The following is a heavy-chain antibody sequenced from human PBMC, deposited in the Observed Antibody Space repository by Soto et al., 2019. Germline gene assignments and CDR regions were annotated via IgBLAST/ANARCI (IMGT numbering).Heavy chain of an antibody. Sequence: ASVKVSCKASGYTFTSYDINWVRQATGQGLEWMGWMNPNSGNTGYAQKFQGRVTMTRNTSTSTAYMELSSLRSEDTAVYYCATVFRSRVRGWFDPWGQGTLVTVSS. D-gene: IGHD2-21*01. CDR2: MNPNSGNT. CDR1: GYTFTSYD. J-gene: IGHJ5*02. CDR3: ATVFRSRVRGWFDP. V-gene: IGHV1-8*01.